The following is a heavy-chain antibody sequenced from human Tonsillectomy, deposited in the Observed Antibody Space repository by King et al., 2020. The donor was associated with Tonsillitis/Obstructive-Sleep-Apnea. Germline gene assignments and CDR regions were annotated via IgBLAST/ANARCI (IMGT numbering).Heavy chain of an antibody. CDR1: GFTVSSNY. V-gene: IGHV3-66*04. D-gene: IGHD6-6*01. CDR2: IYSGGST. CDR3: ARPPMYSNSSGSSWFAP. J-gene: IGHJ5*02. Sequence: VQLVESGGGLVQPGGSLRLSCAASGFTVSSNYMSWVRQAPGKGLEWVSVIYSGGSTYYADSVKGRFTISRDNSKNTLCLQMNSLRAEDTAVYYCARPPMYSNSSGSSWFAPWGQGTLVTVSS.